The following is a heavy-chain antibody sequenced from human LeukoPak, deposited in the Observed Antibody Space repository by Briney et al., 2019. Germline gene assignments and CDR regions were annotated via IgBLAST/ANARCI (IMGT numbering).Heavy chain of an antibody. J-gene: IGHJ4*02. D-gene: IGHD4-17*01. Sequence: GGSLRLPCAASGFTFSNYGMHWVRQAPGKGLEWVAVIWYDGSNKYYADSVKGRFTISRDNSKNTLYLQMNSLRAEDTAVYYCARDRSFYGDGAFDYWAREPWSPSPQ. CDR1: GFTFSNYG. CDR3: ARDRSFYGDGAFDY. CDR2: IWYDGSNK. V-gene: IGHV3-33*01.